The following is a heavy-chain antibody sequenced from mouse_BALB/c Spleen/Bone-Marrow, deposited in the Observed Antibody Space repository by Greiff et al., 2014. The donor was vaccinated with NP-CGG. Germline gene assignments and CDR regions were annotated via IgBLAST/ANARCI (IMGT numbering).Heavy chain of an antibody. V-gene: IGHV1-82*01. D-gene: IGHD2-4*01. Sequence: VMLVESGPELVKPGASVKISCKASGYAFSSSWMNWVKQRPGQGLEWIGRIYPGDGNTNYSGKFKGKATLTADKSSTTAYMQLSSLTSVDSAVYFCALYDYDGLSWFAYWGQGTLVTVSA. CDR3: ALYDYDGLSWFAY. CDR1: GYAFSSSW. CDR2: IYPGDGNT. J-gene: IGHJ3*01.